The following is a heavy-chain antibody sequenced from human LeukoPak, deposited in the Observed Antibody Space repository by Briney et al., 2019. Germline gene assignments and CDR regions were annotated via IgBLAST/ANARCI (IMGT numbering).Heavy chain of an antibody. D-gene: IGHD1-26*01. V-gene: IGHV3-30*02. J-gene: IGHJ4*02. Sequence: GGSLRLSCAASGFTLSSYAMSWVRQAPGKGLEWVAFIRYDGSNKYYADSVKGRFTISRDNSKNTLYLQMNGLRAEDTAVYYCAKEGFGNYYSAYFDYWGQGTLVTVSS. CDR3: AKEGFGNYYSAYFDY. CDR1: GFTLSSYA. CDR2: IRYDGSNK.